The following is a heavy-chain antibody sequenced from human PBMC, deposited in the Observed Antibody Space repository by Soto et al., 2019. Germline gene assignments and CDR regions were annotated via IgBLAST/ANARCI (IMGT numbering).Heavy chain of an antibody. CDR3: ASPTREWLPPARDYYYGMDV. D-gene: IGHD3-3*01. CDR1: GGTFSSYA. V-gene: IGHV1-69*06. Sequence: QVQLVQSGAEVKKPGYSVKVSCKASGGTFSSYAISWVRQAPGQGLEWMGGIIPIFGTANYAQKCHGRVTITADKATSTAYMELSSRRSEETAVYYCASPTREWLPPARDYYYGMDVWGQGTTVTVSS. CDR2: IIPIFGTA. J-gene: IGHJ6*02.